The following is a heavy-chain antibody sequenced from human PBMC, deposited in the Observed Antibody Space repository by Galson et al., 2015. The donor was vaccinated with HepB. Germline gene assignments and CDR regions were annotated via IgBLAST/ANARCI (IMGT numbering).Heavy chain of an antibody. CDR2: ISSSSSYI. CDR1: GFTFSSYS. J-gene: IGHJ4*02. D-gene: IGHD6-13*01. CDR3: ARAAPGIAAAVSSPDY. Sequence: SLRLSCAASGFTFSSYSMNWVRQAPGKGLEWVSSISSSSSYIYYADSVKGRFTISRDNAKNSLYLQMNSLRAEDTAVYYCARAAPGIAAAVSSPDYWGQGTLVTVSS. V-gene: IGHV3-21*01.